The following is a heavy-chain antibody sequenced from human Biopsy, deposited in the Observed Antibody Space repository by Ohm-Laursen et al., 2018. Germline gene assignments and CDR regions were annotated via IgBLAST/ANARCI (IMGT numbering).Heavy chain of an antibody. V-gene: IGHV1-8*01. CDR3: ARVRSGGRVTVFGVEVKTGWLDT. CDR2: MIPSSGKT. J-gene: IGHJ5*02. CDR1: GYSFSTYD. Sequence: GASVKVSCKASGYSFSTYDVNWVRQARGQGLEWMGWMIPSSGKTGYAQRFQGRVTLTMNTSITTAYMELSSLGSEDTAVYYCARVRSGGRVTVFGVEVKTGWLDTWGQGTLVTVSS. D-gene: IGHD3-3*01.